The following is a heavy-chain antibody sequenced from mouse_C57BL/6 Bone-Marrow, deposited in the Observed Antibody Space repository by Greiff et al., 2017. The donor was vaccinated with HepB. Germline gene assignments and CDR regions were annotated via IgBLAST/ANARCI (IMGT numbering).Heavy chain of an antibody. CDR2: ISNGGGST. Sequence: EVKLMESGGGLVQPGGSLKLSCAASGFTFSDYYMYWVRQTPEKRLEWVAYISNGGGSTYYPDTVKGRFTISRDNAKNTLYLQMSRLKSEDTAMYYCARACYYYGSSPWYFDVWGTGTTVTVSS. CDR1: GFTFSDYY. J-gene: IGHJ1*03. CDR3: ARACYYYGSSPWYFDV. V-gene: IGHV5-12*01. D-gene: IGHD1-1*01.